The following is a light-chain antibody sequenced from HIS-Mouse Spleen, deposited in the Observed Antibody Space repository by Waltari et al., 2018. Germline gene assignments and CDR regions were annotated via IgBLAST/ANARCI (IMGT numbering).Light chain of an antibody. V-gene: IGKV3-15*01. CDR2: GAS. CDR1: QSVSSN. J-gene: IGKJ1*01. Sequence: EIVMTQSPATLSVSPGERVTLSCRASQSVSSNLAWYQQKPGQAPRLLIYGASTRATGIPARFSGSGSGTEFTLTISSLQSEDFAVYYCQQYNNWPQRTFGQGP. CDR3: QQYNNWPQRT.